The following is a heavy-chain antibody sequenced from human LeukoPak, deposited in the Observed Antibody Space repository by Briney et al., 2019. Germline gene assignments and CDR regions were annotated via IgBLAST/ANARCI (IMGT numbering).Heavy chain of an antibody. CDR2: MNPNSGNT. CDR1: GYTFTSYD. CDR3: ARGPLVRLPSSFDP. V-gene: IGHV1-8*01. Sequence: ASVKVSCKASGYTFTSYDINWVRHATGQGLEWMGWMNPNSGNTGSAQRFQGRITMTRDTSISTAYMELSSLRSEDTAVYYCARGPLVRLPSSFDPWGQGTLVTVFS. D-gene: IGHD3-16*02. J-gene: IGHJ5*02.